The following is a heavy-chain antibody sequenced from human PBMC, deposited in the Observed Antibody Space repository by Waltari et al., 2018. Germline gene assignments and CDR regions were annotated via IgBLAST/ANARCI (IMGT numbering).Heavy chain of an antibody. Sequence: QVQLQESGPGLVKPSETLSLTCTVSGGSISSYYWSWIRQSPGKGLEWIGYIYYSGSTNYNPSLKSRVTISVDTSKNQFSLKLSSVTAADTAVYYCARGGSLYDYFDYWGQGTLVTVSS. CDR2: IYYSGST. CDR3: ARGGSLYDYFDY. J-gene: IGHJ4*02. V-gene: IGHV4-59*01. D-gene: IGHD2-8*01. CDR1: GGSISSYY.